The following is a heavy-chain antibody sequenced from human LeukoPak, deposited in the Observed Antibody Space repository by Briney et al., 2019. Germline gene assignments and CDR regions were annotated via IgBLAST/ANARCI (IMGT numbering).Heavy chain of an antibody. CDR1: GFTFSSYG. D-gene: IGHD2-15*01. J-gene: IGHJ4*02. V-gene: IGHV3-30*18. CDR2: ISYDGSNK. CDR3: AKDDRYCSGGSCSYYFDY. Sequence: GGSLRLSCAASAASGFTFSSYGMHWVRQAPGKGLEWVAVISYDGSNKYYADSVKGRFTISRDNSKNTLYLQMNSLRAEDTAVYYCAKDDRYCSGGSCSYYFDYWGQGTLVTVSS.